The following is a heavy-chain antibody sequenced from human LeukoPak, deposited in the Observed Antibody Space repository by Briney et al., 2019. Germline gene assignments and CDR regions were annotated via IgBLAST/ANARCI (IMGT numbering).Heavy chain of an antibody. CDR2: ISSSSSYI. V-gene: IGHV3-21*01. CDR3: ARVQDSSGWYGDYYYYYGMDV. J-gene: IGHJ6*02. Sequence: PGGSLRLSCAASGFTFSSYWMSWVRQAPGKGLEWVSSISSSSSYIYYADSVKGRFTISRDNAKNSLYLQMNSLRAEDTAVYYCARVQDSSGWYGDYYYYYGMDVWGQGTTVTVSS. CDR1: GFTFSSYW. D-gene: IGHD6-19*01.